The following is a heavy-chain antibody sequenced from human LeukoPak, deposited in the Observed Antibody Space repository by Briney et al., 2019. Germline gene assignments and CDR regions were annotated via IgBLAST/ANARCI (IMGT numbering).Heavy chain of an antibody. J-gene: IGHJ5*02. D-gene: IGHD1-26*01. V-gene: IGHV4-4*07. Sequence: SETLSLTCTVSGGSISSYYWSWIRQPAGKGLEWIGRIYTSGSTNYNPSLKSRVTMSVDTSKNQFSLKLSSVTAADTAVYYCGRDRGSGRSNWFDPWGQGTLVTVSS. CDR3: GRDRGSGRSNWFDP. CDR2: IYTSGST. CDR1: GGSISSYY.